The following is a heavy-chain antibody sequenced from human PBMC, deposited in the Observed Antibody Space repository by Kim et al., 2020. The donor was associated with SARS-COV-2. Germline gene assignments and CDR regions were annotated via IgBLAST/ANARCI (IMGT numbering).Heavy chain of an antibody. CDR1: GGSISSSSYY. CDR2: IYYSGST. Sequence: SETLSLTCTVSGGSISSSSYYWGWIRQPPGKGLEWIGSIYYSGSTYYNPSLKSRVTISVDTSKNQFSLKLSSVTAADTAVYYCARQALRYFDWLSPYGM. CDR3: ARQALRYFDWLSPYGM. V-gene: IGHV4-39*01. D-gene: IGHD3-9*01. J-gene: IGHJ6*01.